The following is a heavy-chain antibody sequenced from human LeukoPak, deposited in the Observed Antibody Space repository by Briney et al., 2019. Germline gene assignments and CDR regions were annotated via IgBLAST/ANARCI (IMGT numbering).Heavy chain of an antibody. Sequence: TGGSLRLSCAASGYTFSSYAMSWVRQAPGKGLEWVSSVSRNSMYIYYSDSVKGRFTVSRDNAKNSLSLQMNSLRAEDTAVYYCVSQFRGVDIHKWGQGTLVIVSS. J-gene: IGHJ1*01. D-gene: IGHD2-8*01. V-gene: IGHV3-21*01. CDR3: VSQFRGVDIHK. CDR1: GYTFSSYA. CDR2: VSRNSMYI.